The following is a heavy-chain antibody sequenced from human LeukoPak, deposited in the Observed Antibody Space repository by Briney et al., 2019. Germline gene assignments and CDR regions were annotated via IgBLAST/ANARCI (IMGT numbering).Heavy chain of an antibody. V-gene: IGHV3-66*01. CDR2: IYSGGST. D-gene: IGHD6-19*01. Sequence: GSLRLSCSASGITVNSNFMHWVPQAPGKGLEWVSVIYSGGSTYYADSVKGRFTISRDNSKNTVYLQMNSLRAEDTAMYYCARDSSGWPFDYWGQGTLVTVSS. J-gene: IGHJ4*02. CDR3: ARDSSGWPFDY. CDR1: GITVNSNF.